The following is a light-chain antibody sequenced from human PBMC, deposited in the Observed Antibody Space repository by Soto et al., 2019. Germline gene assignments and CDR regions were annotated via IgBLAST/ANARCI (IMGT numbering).Light chain of an antibody. CDR2: EVS. CDR1: RSVVGSSNL. J-gene: IGLJ1*01. Sequence: SDRNRAVYVSGSPRQSSPFFRTGNRSVVGSSNLVSWYQQHPGKAPKLLIYEVSKRPSGVSNRFSGSKSGNTASLTISGLQAEDEADYYCCSYAGSSTHVFGTGTKVTVL. CDR3: CSYAGSSTHV. V-gene: IGLV2-23*02.